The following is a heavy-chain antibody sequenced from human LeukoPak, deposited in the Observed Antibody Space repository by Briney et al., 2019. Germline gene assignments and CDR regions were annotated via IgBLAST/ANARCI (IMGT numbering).Heavy chain of an antibody. V-gene: IGHV1-8*01. CDR2: MNPNSGNT. CDR3: ATLGSYYYDSSGYQMPNSY. D-gene: IGHD3-22*01. J-gene: IGHJ4*02. Sequence: ASVKVSCKASGYTFTSYDINLVRQATRQGLEWMEWMNPNSGNTGYAQKFQGRVTMTRNTSISTAYMELSSLRSEDTAVYNCATLGSYYYDSSGYQMPNSYWGQGTLVTVSS. CDR1: GYTFTSYD.